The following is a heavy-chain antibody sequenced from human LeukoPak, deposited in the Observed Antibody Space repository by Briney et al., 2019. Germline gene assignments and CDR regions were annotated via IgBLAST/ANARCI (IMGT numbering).Heavy chain of an antibody. J-gene: IGHJ6*02. CDR1: GFPFSRYA. Sequence: QPGGSLRLSCSASGFPFSRYAMHWVRQAPGKGLEYVSDISDSGGNTYYADSVKGSITISTDNSKNTLYLQMSSLRAEDTAVYFCVRGYSFGPYGMDVWGQGTTVTVSS. CDR2: ISDSGGNT. D-gene: IGHD2-15*01. V-gene: IGHV3-64D*09. CDR3: VRGYSFGPYGMDV.